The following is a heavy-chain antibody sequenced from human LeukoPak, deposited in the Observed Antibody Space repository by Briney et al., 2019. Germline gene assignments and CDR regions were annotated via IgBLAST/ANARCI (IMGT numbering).Heavy chain of an antibody. J-gene: IGHJ4*02. CDR3: AKSGSPGTSYYFDY. CDR2: ISNSDGNT. CDR1: GFTFTSYA. D-gene: IGHD1-1*01. V-gene: IGHV3-23*01. Sequence: GGSLRLSCVASGFTFTSYAMSWVRQAPGKGLEWASTISNSDGNTYYADSVKGRFTISRDNAKNSLYLQMNSLRAEDMALYYCAKSGSPGTSYYFDYWGQGTLVTVSS.